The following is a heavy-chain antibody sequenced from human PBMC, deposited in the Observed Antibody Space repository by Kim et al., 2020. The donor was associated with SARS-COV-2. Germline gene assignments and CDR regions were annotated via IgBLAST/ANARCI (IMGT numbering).Heavy chain of an antibody. J-gene: IGHJ6*01. V-gene: IGHV3-13*01. D-gene: IGHD6-19*01. CDR1: GFTFSRYD. CDR2: IGTAGDT. Sequence: GGSLRLSCAAAGFTFSRYDIHWVRQTPGEGLEWVSAIGTAGDTHYVESEKGRLTVYREHDKNSVFLHMNSMRGGDAAVYYCSRASDSTGWLDYYYGVDV. CDR3: SRASDSTGWLDYYYGVDV.